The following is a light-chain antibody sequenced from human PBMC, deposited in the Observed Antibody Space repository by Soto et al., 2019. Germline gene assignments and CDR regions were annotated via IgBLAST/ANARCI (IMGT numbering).Light chain of an antibody. CDR1: QSVSSN. CDR2: GAS. V-gene: IGKV3-15*01. J-gene: IGKJ1*01. CDR3: QQYNNWPPRGT. Sequence: EIVMTQSPATLSVSPVERATLSCRASQSVSSNLAWYQQKPGQAPRLLIYGASTRATGIPARFSGSGSGTEFTLTISSLQSEDFAVYYCQQYNNWPPRGTFGQGTKVDIK.